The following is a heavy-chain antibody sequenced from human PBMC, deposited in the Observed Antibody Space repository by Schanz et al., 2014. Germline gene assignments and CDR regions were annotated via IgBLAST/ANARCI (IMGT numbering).Heavy chain of an antibody. CDR2: ISGTTTYT. D-gene: IGHD6-13*01. V-gene: IGHV3-11*05. CDR3: ARNQIRAAAGVVDY. CDR1: GFTFSDYY. Sequence: QVQLVESGGGLVKPGGSLRLSCAASGFTFSDYYMSWIRQAPGKGLEWVSYISGTTTYTNYADSVKGRFTISRDNAKTSRYRQMNSWRAKDTALNSCARNQIRAAAGVVDYGGAGTLVTASS. J-gene: IGHJ4*01.